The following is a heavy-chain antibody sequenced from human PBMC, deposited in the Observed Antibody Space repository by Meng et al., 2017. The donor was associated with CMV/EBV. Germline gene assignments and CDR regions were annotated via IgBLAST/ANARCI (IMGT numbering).Heavy chain of an antibody. J-gene: IGHJ6*02. V-gene: IGHV1-8*01. Sequence: ASVKVSCKASGYTFTSYDINWVRQATGQGLEWMGWMNPNSGNTGYAQKFQGRVTMTRNTSISTAYMELSSLRSEDTAVYYRARAPSPLYCSSTSCYTGGMDVWGQGTTVTVSS. CDR3: ARAPSPLYCSSTSCYTGGMDV. CDR1: GYTFTSYD. CDR2: MNPNSGNT. D-gene: IGHD2-2*02.